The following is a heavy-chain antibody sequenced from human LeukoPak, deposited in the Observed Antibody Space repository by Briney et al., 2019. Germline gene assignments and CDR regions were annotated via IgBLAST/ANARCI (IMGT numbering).Heavy chain of an antibody. D-gene: IGHD1-26*01. Sequence: SQTLSLTCTVSGDSISSGGYYWSWIRQHPRKGLEWIGYIYYSGTTYYNPSLRSRVTISVDTSENQFSLKLSSVTAADTAVYYCARTNAVGSTSEYFQYWGQGTLVSVSS. CDR3: ARTNAVGSTSEYFQY. J-gene: IGHJ1*01. CDR1: GDSISSGGYY. V-gene: IGHV4-31*03. CDR2: IYYSGTT.